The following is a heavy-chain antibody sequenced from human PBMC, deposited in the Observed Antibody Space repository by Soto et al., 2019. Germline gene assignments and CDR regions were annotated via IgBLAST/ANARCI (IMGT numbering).Heavy chain of an antibody. D-gene: IGHD6-13*01. CDR2: IIPIFGTA. J-gene: IGHJ3*02. CDR1: GGTFSSYA. CDR3: ARRVRGQQLAYDAFDI. V-gene: IGHV1-69*06. Sequence: SVKVSCKASGGTFSSYAISWVRQAPGQGLEWMGGIIPIFGTANYAQKFQGRVTITADKSTSTAYMELSSLRSEDTAVYYCARRVRGQQLAYDAFDIWGQGTMVTVSS.